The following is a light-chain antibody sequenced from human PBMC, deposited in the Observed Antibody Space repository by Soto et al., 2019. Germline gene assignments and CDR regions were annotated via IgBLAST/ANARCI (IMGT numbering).Light chain of an antibody. V-gene: IGKV1-33*01. CDR3: QQYDNLPFT. CDR2: DAS. Sequence: IQMTQSPSSLSASVGDIVTITCQASQNINNYLNWYQQKPGRAPKLLIYDASNLEAGVPSRFRGSGSGTDFTFTISRLQPEDIATYYCQQYDNLPFTFGGGTKVDIK. CDR1: QNINNY. J-gene: IGKJ4*01.